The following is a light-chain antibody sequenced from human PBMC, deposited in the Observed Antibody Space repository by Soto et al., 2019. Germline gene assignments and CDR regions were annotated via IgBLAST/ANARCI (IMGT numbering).Light chain of an antibody. J-gene: IGLJ2*01. V-gene: IGLV1-40*01. CDR3: QSYDSSLSGVV. CDR2: GNN. CDR1: SSNIGAGYD. Sequence: QSVLTQPPSLSGAPGQRVTISCTGSSSNIGAGYDIHWYQQVPGTAPKLLIYGNNNRPSGVPDRFSGSKSGTSASLAITGLQAEDEADYYCQSYDSSLSGVVFGGGTKVTVL.